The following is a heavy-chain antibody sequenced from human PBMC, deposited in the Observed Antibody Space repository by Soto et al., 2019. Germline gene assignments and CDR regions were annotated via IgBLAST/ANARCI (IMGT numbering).Heavy chain of an antibody. V-gene: IGHV1-2*04. J-gene: IGHJ4*02. CDR2: INPNSGGT. D-gene: IGHD3-9*01. CDR3: AQGRGLVSPHY. Sequence: GASVKVSCKASGYTFTGYYMHWVRQAPGQGLEWMGWINPNSGGTNYAQKFQGWVTMTRDTSISTAYMELSSLRAEDTAVYYCAQGRGLVSPHYWGQGTLVTVSS. CDR1: GYTFTGYY.